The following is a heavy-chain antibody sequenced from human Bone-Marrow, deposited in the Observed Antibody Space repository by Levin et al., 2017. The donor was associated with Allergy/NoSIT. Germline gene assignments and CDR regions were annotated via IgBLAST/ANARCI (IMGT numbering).Heavy chain of an antibody. CDR2: INAISSHI. Sequence: GGSLRLSCAASGFTFSTYALNWVRQAPGKGLEWVSSINAISSHIYYADSVRGRFTISRDNARNSLYLQMSNLRPEDTAVYYCARDDNLTGYQRLDAMDGWGQGPTVTVSS. D-gene: IGHD3-9*01. J-gene: IGHJ6*02. V-gene: IGHV3-21*01. CDR1: GFTFSTYA. CDR3: ARDDNLTGYQRLDAMDG.